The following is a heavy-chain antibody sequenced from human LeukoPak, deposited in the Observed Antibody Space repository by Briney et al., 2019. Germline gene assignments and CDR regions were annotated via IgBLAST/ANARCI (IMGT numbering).Heavy chain of an antibody. V-gene: IGHV4-61*05. CDR2: IYYSGST. CDR1: GGSISSSSYY. J-gene: IGHJ3*02. Sequence: SETLSLTCTVSGGSISSSSYYWGWIRQPPGKGLEWIGYIYYSGSTNYNPSLKSRVTISAETSKNQLSLNLSSVTAADTAVYYCARLGGYYSSYAFDIWGQGTMVTVSS. D-gene: IGHD3-22*01. CDR3: ARLGGYYSSYAFDI.